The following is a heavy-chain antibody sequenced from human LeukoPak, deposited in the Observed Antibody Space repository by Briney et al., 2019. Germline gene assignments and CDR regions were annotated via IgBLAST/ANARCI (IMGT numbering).Heavy chain of an antibody. Sequence: SQTLSLTCVISGDSVSSNSAAWNWIRQSPSRGLEWLGRTYYRSKWYSDFTEYVKGRITINPDTSKNQFSLQLISATPEDTAVYYCARGQTGSGRIFDYWGQGTLVTVS. D-gene: IGHD2-15*01. CDR3: ARGQTGSGRIFDY. J-gene: IGHJ4*02. V-gene: IGHV6-1*01. CDR2: TYYRSKWYS. CDR1: GDSVSSNSAA.